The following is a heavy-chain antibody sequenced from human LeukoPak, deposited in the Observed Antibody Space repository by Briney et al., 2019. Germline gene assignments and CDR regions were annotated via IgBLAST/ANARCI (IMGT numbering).Heavy chain of an antibody. D-gene: IGHD3-22*01. J-gene: IGHJ4*02. CDR3: ARGNVWPYYNSGYYSFDY. Sequence: GASVKVSCKASGYTFTAYYMHWVRQAPGQGLEWMGWINPNSGVTNYAQKFQGRVTMTRDTSISTAYMELSRLRSDDTAVYYCARGNVWPYYNSGYYSFDYWGQGTLVTVSS. CDR1: GYTFTAYY. V-gene: IGHV1-2*02. CDR2: INPNSGVT.